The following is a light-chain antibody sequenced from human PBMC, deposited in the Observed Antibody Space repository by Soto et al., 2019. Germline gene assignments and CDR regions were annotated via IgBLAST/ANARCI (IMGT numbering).Light chain of an antibody. CDR1: SSDVGGYNY. Sequence: QSALTQPPSASGSPGQSVTISCTGTSSDVGGYNYVSWYQQHPGKAPKLMIYEVSKRPSGVPDRFSGSKSGNTASLTVSGLQVEDEADYCCGAWDDSLSGSWEFGGGTKLTVL. CDR2: EVS. V-gene: IGLV2-8*01. CDR3: GAWDDSLSGSWE. J-gene: IGLJ3*02.